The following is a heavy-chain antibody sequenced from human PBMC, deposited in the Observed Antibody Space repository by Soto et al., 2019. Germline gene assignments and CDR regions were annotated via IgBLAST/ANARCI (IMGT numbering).Heavy chain of an antibody. CDR2: IYPFDSDT. Sequence: GESLKISCQGSGVTFATYWIAWVRQMPGKGLEWMGIIYPFDSDTRYSPSFEGQVSISADLSNNTAYLQWSSLKASDTAMYYCARFLCFSPTCNRGMDVWGQGTAVTVSS. J-gene: IGHJ6*02. CDR3: ARFLCFSPTCNRGMDV. CDR1: GVTFATYW. V-gene: IGHV5-51*01.